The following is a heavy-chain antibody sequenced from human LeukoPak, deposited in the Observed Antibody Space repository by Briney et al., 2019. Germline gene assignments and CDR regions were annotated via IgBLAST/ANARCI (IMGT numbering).Heavy chain of an antibody. CDR3: AKEHGGNGGY. J-gene: IGHJ4*02. Sequence: GGSLRLSCAASGFTFSSYAMSWVRQAPGKGLEWVSAISSGGGRTYYADSVKGRFTISRDNSMNTLYLHMNSLRAEETAVYYCAKEHGGNGGYWGQGTLVTVSS. CDR2: ISSGGGRT. CDR1: GFTFSSYA. V-gene: IGHV3-23*01. D-gene: IGHD2-15*01.